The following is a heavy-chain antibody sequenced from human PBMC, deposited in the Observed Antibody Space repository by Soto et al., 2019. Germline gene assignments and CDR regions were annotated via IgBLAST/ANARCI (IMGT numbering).Heavy chain of an antibody. J-gene: IGHJ4*02. Sequence: ASVKVSCKVSGYTLTELSMHWVRQAPGKGLAWMGGVDPEDGETIYAQKFQGRVTMTGATSTDTAYMELSSLRSEDTAVYYCATGPDYDSFDHWGQGTLVTVSS. V-gene: IGHV1-24*01. CDR1: GYTLTELS. CDR2: VDPEDGET. CDR3: ATGPDYDSFDH. D-gene: IGHD3-10*01.